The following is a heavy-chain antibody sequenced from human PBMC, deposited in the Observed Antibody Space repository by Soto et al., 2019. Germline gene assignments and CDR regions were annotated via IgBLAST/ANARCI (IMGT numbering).Heavy chain of an antibody. J-gene: IGHJ6*02. CDR1: GGTFSSYA. V-gene: IGHV1-69*18. Sequence: QVQLVQSGAEVKKPGSSVTVSCKASGGTFSSYAISWVRQSPGQALEWMGRIIPFIGTANYAQKFQGRVTITADEATSTAYMEPTSLRSEDTAVYYCARVVMTTVPASYDYGMDAWGQGTKVTVSS. CDR3: ARVVMTTVPASYDYGMDA. D-gene: IGHD4-17*01. CDR2: IIPFIGTA.